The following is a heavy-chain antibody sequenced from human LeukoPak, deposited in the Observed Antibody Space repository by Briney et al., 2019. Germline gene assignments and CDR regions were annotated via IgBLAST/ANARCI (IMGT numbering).Heavy chain of an antibody. CDR2: IKQDGSEK. Sequence: GSLRLSCAASGFTFSSYWMGWVRQAPGKGLEWVANIKQDGSEKYYVDSVKGRFTISRDNAKNSLYLQMNSLRAEDTAVYYCATARYCSGGSCYSYEYFQHWGQGTLVTVSS. J-gene: IGHJ1*01. V-gene: IGHV3-7*03. CDR3: ATARYCSGGSCYSYEYFQH. CDR1: GFTFSSYW. D-gene: IGHD2-15*01.